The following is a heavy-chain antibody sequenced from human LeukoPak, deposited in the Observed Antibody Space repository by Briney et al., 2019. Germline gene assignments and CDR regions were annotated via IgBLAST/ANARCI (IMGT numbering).Heavy chain of an antibody. CDR2: IYPGDSDT. CDR3: ARHGRPDIVVVPADY. CDR1: GYSFTSYW. V-gene: IGHV5-51*01. D-gene: IGHD2-2*01. J-gene: IGHJ4*02. Sequence: GESLKISCKGSGYSFTSYWIGWVRQMPGKGLEWMGIIYPGDSDTRYSPSFQGQVTISADKSISTAYLQWSSLKASDTAMYYRARHGRPDIVVVPADYWGQGTLVTVSS.